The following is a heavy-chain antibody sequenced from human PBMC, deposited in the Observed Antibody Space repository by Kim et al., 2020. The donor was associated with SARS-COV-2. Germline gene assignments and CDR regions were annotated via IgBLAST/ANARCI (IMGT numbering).Heavy chain of an antibody. CDR1: GGSFSGYF. D-gene: IGHD1-1*01. CDR3: ARAVPSLGSPYFHS. V-gene: IGHV4-34*01. CDR2: IRDTGVA. J-gene: IGHJ4*02. Sequence: SETLSLTCVINGGSFSGYFWTWIRQPPGGGLEWIGEIRDTGVANYNPSLKSRVSISLDSPKKQFSLNVVSVTAADTAVYFCARAVPSLGSPYFHSWGPGT.